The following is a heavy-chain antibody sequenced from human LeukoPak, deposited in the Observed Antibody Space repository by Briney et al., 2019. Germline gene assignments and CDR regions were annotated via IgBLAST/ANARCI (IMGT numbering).Heavy chain of an antibody. CDR3: ARDPPPPYYDFWSGYYSGAFDI. CDR1: GFTFSSYS. Sequence: PGGSLRLSCAASGFTFSSYSMNWVRQAPGKGLEWVSSSSSSSSYIYYADSVKGRFTISRDNAKNSLYLQMNSLRAEDTAVYYCARDPPPPYYDFWSGYYSGAFDIWGQGTMVTVSS. V-gene: IGHV3-21*01. J-gene: IGHJ3*02. CDR2: SSSSSSYI. D-gene: IGHD3-3*01.